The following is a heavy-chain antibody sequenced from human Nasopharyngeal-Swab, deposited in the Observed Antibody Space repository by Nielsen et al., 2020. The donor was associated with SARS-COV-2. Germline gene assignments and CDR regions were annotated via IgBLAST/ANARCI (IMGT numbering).Heavy chain of an antibody. V-gene: IGHV3-23*01. CDR1: GFTFSSYA. CDR3: AKADSGSGSYHGFDY. J-gene: IGHJ4*02. CDR2: ISGSGGST. Sequence: GSMRLSCAASGFTFSSYAMSWVRQAPGKGLEWVSAISGSGGSTYYADSVKGRFTISRDNSKNTLYLQMNSLRAEETAVYYCAKADSGSGSYHGFDYWGQGTLVTVSS. D-gene: IGHD3-10*01.